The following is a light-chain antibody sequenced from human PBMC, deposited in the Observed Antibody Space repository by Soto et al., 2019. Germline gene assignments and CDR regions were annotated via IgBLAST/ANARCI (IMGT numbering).Light chain of an antibody. V-gene: IGKV1-33*01. J-gene: IGKJ2*01. CDR1: QDIYKY. CDR3: MQALQTPPT. CDR2: DAS. Sequence: DIQMTQSPSSLSAAVGDRVTFTCQASQDIYKYLNWYQQKPGKAPKLLIYDASNLERGVPSRFSGSGSGTDFTLKISRVEAEDVGVYYCMQALQTPPTFGQGTKLEIK.